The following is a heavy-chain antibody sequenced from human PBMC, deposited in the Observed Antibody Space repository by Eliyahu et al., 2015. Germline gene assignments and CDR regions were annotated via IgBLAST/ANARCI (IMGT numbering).Heavy chain of an antibody. V-gene: IGHV4-39*01. CDR1: XGSISSSSYY. CDR2: IYYSGST. Sequence: QLQLQESGPGLVKPSETLSLTCXXXXGSISSSSYYWGWIRQPPGKGLEWIGSIYYSGSTYYNPSLKSRVTISVDTSKNQFSLKLSSVTAADTAVYYCARTIAAADYVDYWGQGTLVTVSS. D-gene: IGHD6-13*01. J-gene: IGHJ4*02. CDR3: ARTIAAADYVDY.